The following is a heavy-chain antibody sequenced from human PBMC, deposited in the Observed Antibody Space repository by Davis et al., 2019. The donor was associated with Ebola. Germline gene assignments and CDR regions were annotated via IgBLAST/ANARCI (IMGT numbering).Heavy chain of an antibody. D-gene: IGHD6-19*01. CDR1: GGSVSSGSYY. Sequence: PGGSLRLSCTVSGGSVSSGSYYWGWIRQPPGKGLEWIGEINHSGSTNYNPSLKSRVTISVDTSKNQFSLKLSSVTAADTAVYYCAMRAVAGSYYYYYGMDVWGQGTTVTVSS. J-gene: IGHJ6*02. V-gene: IGHV4-39*07. CDR3: AMRAVAGSYYYYYGMDV. CDR2: INHSGST.